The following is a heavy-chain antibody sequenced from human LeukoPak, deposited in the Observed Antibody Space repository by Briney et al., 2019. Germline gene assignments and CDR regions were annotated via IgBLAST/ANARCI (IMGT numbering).Heavy chain of an antibody. CDR3: ARGANGSGSY. V-gene: IGHV1-69*04. J-gene: IGHJ4*02. CDR1: GXTXXSXA. D-gene: IGHD6-19*01. CDR2: IIPILGIA. Sequence: ASVKVSCKASGXTXXSXAISWVRQAPGQGXEWMGRIIPILGIANYAQKFQGRVTITADKSTSTAYMELSSLRSEDTAVYYCARGANGSGSYWGQGTLVTVSS.